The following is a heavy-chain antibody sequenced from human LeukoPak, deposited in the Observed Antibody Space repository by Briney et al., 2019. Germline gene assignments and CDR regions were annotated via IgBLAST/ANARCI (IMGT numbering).Heavy chain of an antibody. J-gene: IGHJ4*02. D-gene: IGHD4-17*01. CDR1: GASIRSGDHH. CDR2: IYFSGSR. CDR3: VRHATTYFFLDY. Sequence: SETLSLTCSVSGASIRSGDHHWSWLRQSPGKGLEWIGYIYFSGSRSSNPSLRSRLTISVDTSENQFSLKLNSVTAADTAVYFCVRHATTYFFLDYWGQGTLVTVSS. V-gene: IGHV4-30-4*08.